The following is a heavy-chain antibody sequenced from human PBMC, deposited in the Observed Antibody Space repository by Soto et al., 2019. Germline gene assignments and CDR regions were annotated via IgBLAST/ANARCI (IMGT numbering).Heavy chain of an antibody. V-gene: IGHV1-8*01. J-gene: IGHJ4*02. CDR2: MNPNSGNT. D-gene: IGHD1-1*01. CDR1: GYTFTSYY. Sequence: ASVNVSCKSSGYTFTSYYMNWVRQATGQGLEWMGWMNPNSGNTGYAQKFQGRVTMTRNTSISTAYMELSSLRSEGTAVYYCARGAPPGERTWGQGTLVTVSS. CDR3: ARGAPPGERT.